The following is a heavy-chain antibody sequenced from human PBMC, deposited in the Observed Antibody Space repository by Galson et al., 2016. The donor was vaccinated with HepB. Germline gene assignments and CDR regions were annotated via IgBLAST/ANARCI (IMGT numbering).Heavy chain of an antibody. V-gene: IGHV3-48*03. CDR2: IDSSAYTR. CDR1: GFAFNSHE. J-gene: IGHJ4*02. Sequence: SLRLSCAASGFAFNSHEMNWVRQAPGKGLEWVSYIDSSAYTRYYADSVKGRFAISRDNAKNSLYLQMNSLRAEDTAVYYCGRAHLCSGGSCYAGVDYWGQGTLVTVTS. D-gene: IGHD2-15*01. CDR3: GRAHLCSGGSCYAGVDY.